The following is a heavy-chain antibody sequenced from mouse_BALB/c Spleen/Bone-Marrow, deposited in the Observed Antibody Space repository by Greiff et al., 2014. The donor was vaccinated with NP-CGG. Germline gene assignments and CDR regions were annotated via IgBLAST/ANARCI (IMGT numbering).Heavy chain of an antibody. V-gene: IGHV1-82*01. CDR2: IFPGGGDT. D-gene: IGHD1-3*01. J-gene: IGHJ2*01. CDR1: GYAFNSSW. CDR3: ARLGYSGY. Sequence: QVQLKESGPELVKPGASVKISCKASGYAFNSSWMNWVKQRPGQGLEWIGRIFPGGGDTNYDGKFRGKATLTADKSSNTAYMQLSSLTSVDSAVYFCARLGYSGYWGQGTALTVSS.